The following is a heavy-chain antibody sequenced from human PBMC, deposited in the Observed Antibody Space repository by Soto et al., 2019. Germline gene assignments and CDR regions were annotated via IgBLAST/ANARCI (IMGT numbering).Heavy chain of an antibody. V-gene: IGHV4-34*01. Sequence: SETLSLTCAFYVVSFSGYYWSCIRQPPGKWLEWIGEINHSGSTNYNPSLKSRVTISVDTSKNQFSLKLSSVTAADTAVYYCARGGSRAVAPRFVNYYGMDVWGQGTSVNVSS. CDR1: VVSFSGYY. CDR2: INHSGST. CDR3: ARGGSRAVAPRFVNYYGMDV. J-gene: IGHJ6*02. D-gene: IGHD6-19*01.